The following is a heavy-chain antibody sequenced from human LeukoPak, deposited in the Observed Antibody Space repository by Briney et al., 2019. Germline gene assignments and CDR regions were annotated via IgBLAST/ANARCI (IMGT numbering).Heavy chain of an antibody. Sequence: SETLSLTCAVYGGSFSGYYWSWIRQPPGKGLEWIGEINHSGSTNYNPSLKSRVTISVDTSKNQFSLKLSSVTAADTAVYYCARDDYYDNSDFVGAFDIWGQGTMVTVSS. CDR3: ARDDYYDNSDFVGAFDI. J-gene: IGHJ3*02. D-gene: IGHD3-22*01. CDR2: INHSGST. V-gene: IGHV4-34*01. CDR1: GGSFSGYY.